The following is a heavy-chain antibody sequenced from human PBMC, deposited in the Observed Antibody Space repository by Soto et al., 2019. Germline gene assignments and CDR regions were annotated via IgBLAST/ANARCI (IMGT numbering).Heavy chain of an antibody. D-gene: IGHD6-19*01. Sequence: EVQLVESGGGLVQPGGSLRLSCAASGFTFSSYSMNWVRQAPGKGLEWVSYISSSSSTIYYADSVKGRFTISRDNAKNTLYLQINSLIAEDTAVYYCARSSGWYFYDAFDIWGQGTMVTVSS. CDR1: GFTFSSYS. V-gene: IGHV3-48*01. J-gene: IGHJ3*02. CDR3: ARSSGWYFYDAFDI. CDR2: ISSSSSTI.